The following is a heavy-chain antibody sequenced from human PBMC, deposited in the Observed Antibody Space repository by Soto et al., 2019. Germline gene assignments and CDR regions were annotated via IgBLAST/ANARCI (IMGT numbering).Heavy chain of an antibody. D-gene: IGHD3-10*01. CDR1: GFALSMYW. CDR2: IVGSGATT. J-gene: IGHJ5*02. Sequence: EVQLVEAGGGLVQPGGSLRLSCEASGFALSMYWMSWVRQAPGKGLEWVSAIVGSGATTYYADSVKGRFTISRDNSKNTVYLQINSLRVDDTAIYYCAIPMIRDRWGQGTLVTVSS. CDR3: AIPMIRDR. V-gene: IGHV3-23*04.